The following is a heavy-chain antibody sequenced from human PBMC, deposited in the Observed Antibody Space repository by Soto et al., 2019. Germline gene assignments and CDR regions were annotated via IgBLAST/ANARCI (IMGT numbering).Heavy chain of an antibody. V-gene: IGHV1-69*12. CDR3: ARVIEAVAGTGYYFDY. J-gene: IGHJ4*02. CDR2: IIPIFGTA. Sequence: QVQLVQSGAEVKKPGSSVKVSCKASGGTFSSYAISWVRQAPGQGLEWMGGIIPIFGTANYAQKFQGRVTITAEESTSTAYMELSSLRSEDTAVYYCARVIEAVAGTGYYFDYWGQGTLVTVSS. CDR1: GGTFSSYA. D-gene: IGHD6-19*01.